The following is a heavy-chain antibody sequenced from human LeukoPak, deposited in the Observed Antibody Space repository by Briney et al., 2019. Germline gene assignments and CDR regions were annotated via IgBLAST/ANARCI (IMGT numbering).Heavy chain of an antibody. CDR3: VRSGGWAAPLGY. CDR2: IFGSGST. J-gene: IGHJ4*02. V-gene: IGHV4-4*07. D-gene: IGHD6-19*01. CDR1: GGSITNYY. Sequence: SETLSLTCTVSGGSITNYYRTWIRQPAGEGLEWIGRIFGSGSTTYTPSLKSRLTMSIDTSKNQVSLNLTSVTAADTAVYYCVRSGGWAAPLGYWGQGTLVTVSS.